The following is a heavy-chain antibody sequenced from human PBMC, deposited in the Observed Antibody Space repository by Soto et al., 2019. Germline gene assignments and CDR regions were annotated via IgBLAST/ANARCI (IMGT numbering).Heavy chain of an antibody. CDR1: GFTFSSYS. D-gene: IGHD2-2*01. CDR3: ARDCPGSSTTCYGNERFAS. CDR2: ISSSRSTI. V-gene: IGHV3-48*01. Sequence: EVQLVESGGGLVQPGGSLRLSCAASGFTFSSYSMNWVRQAPGKGLEWVSYISSSRSTIYYADSVKGRFTISRDNAKNSLYLQMNSLRAEDTAVYYCARDCPGSSTTCYGNERFASWGQGTLVTVSS. J-gene: IGHJ5*01.